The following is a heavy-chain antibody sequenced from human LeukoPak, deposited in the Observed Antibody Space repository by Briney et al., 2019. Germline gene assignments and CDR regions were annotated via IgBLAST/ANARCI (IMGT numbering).Heavy chain of an antibody. CDR3: AKDPTVRGVYDY. CDR2: IWYDGSNK. D-gene: IGHD3-10*01. Sequence: GGSLRLSCAASGFTFSSYGMHWVHQAPGKGLEWVAVIWYDGSNKYYADSVKGRFTISRDNSKNTLYLQMNSLRAEDTAVYYCAKDPTVRGVYDYWGQGTLVTVSS. J-gene: IGHJ4*02. V-gene: IGHV3-33*06. CDR1: GFTFSSYG.